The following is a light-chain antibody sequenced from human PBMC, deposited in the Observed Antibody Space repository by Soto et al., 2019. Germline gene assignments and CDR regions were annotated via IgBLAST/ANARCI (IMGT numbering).Light chain of an antibody. CDR2: GVT. J-gene: IGLJ2*01. V-gene: IGLV2-14*01. CDR1: SSDVGGYNY. CDR3: SSYTSSTTLSVV. Sequence: SALTQPASVSGSPGQSITISCTGTSSDVGGYNYVSWYQQHPGKAPKLMIYGVTNRPSGVSNRFSGSKSGNTASLTISGLQAEDEADYYCSSYTSSTTLSVVVGGGTKLTVL.